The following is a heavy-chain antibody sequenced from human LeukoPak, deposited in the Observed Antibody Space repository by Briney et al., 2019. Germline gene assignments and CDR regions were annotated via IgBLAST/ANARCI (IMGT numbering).Heavy chain of an antibody. J-gene: IGHJ4*02. D-gene: IGHD1-1*01. V-gene: IGHV3-30*04. Sequence: PGGSLRLSCAASGFTFSSYAMHWVRQAPGKGLEWVAVISYDGSNKYYADSVRGRFTISRDNAKNTLYLQMSSLRAEDTAVYYCAREWKKTGAFDYWGQGTLVTVSS. CDR1: GFTFSSYA. CDR3: AREWKKTGAFDY. CDR2: ISYDGSNK.